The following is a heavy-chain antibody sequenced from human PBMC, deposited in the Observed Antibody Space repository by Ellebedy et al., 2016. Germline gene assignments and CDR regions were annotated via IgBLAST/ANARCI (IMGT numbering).Heavy chain of an antibody. Sequence: GGSLRLSXAASGFTFSSSWMSWVRQAPGKGLEWVANIKQDGSEKYYVDSVKGRFTISRDNAKNSLYLQMNSLRAEDTAVYYCARDSSEDSSSWINYYYYYMDVWGKGTTVTVSS. V-gene: IGHV3-7*01. CDR2: IKQDGSEK. CDR1: GFTFSSSW. J-gene: IGHJ6*03. CDR3: ARDSSEDSSSWINYYYYYMDV. D-gene: IGHD6-13*01.